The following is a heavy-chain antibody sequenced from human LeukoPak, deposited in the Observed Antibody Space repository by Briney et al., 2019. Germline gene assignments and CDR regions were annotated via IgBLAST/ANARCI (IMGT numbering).Heavy chain of an antibody. Sequence: SETLSLTCTVSGDSISSGSYYWGWIRQPPGKGLEWIGNIYYRGNTYFNPSLKSRVTISVDTSKNQFSLKLSSVTAADTAVYYCASANYYYYYYMDVWGKGTTVTVSS. CDR3: ASANYYYYYYMDV. V-gene: IGHV4-39*07. J-gene: IGHJ6*03. CDR1: GDSISSGSYY. CDR2: IYYRGNT.